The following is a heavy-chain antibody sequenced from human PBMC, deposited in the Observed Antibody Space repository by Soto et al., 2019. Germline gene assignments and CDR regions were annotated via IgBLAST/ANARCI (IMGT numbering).Heavy chain of an antibody. CDR1: GYTFTSYD. CDR2: MNPNSGNT. V-gene: IGHV1-8*01. J-gene: IGHJ6*02. Sequence: GASVKVSCKASGYTFTSYDINWVRQATGQGLEWMGWMNPNSGNTGYAQKFQGRVTMTRDTSISTAYMELSRLRSDDTAVYYCARDLLSSRYSYGFSYYYGMNVWGQGTTVTVSS. CDR3: ARDLLSSRYSYGFSYYYGMNV. D-gene: IGHD5-18*01.